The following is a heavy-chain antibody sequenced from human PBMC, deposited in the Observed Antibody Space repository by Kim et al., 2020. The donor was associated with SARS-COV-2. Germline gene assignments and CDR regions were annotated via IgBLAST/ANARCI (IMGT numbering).Heavy chain of an antibody. J-gene: IGHJ6*02. CDR1: GSSISSSSYY. V-gene: IGHV4-39*01. CDR2: IYYSGST. D-gene: IGHD1-26*01. CDR3: AVMVGGYYGMDV. Sequence: SETLSLTCTVSGSSISSSSYYWGWIRQPPGKGLEWIGNIYYSGSTYYNPSLKSRVTISVDTSKNQFSLKLSSVTAADTAVYYRAVMVGGYYGMDVWGQGT.